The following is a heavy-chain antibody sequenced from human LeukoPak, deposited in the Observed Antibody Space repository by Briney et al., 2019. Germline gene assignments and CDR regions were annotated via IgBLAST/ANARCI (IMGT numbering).Heavy chain of an antibody. V-gene: IGHV3-30*02. CDR3: ARVPHDYGDFHDAFDI. Sequence: GGSLRLSCAASGFTFSNYGMHWVRQAPGKGLEWVAFIRNDGSTKYYVDSVKGRFVISRDNSRNTLYLYMNSLRAEDSAVYYCARVPHDYGDFHDAFDIWGQGTMVTVSS. CDR2: IRNDGSTK. J-gene: IGHJ3*02. D-gene: IGHD4-17*01. CDR1: GFTFSNYG.